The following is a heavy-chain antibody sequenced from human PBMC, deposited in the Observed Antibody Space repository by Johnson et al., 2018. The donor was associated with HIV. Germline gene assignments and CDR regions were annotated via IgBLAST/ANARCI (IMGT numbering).Heavy chain of an antibody. CDR1: GFTFTSYW. J-gene: IGHJ3*01. Sequence: VQLVESGGGVVQPGRSLRLSCAASGFTFTSYWMSWVRQAPGKGLEWVANIKQDGNEKYYVDSLKGRFTISRDNAKNSLYLQMNSLRAEDTAVYYCVRDLPIGPAGPNDAFDLWGHGTMVTVSS. V-gene: IGHV3-7*05. CDR2: IKQDGNEK. D-gene: IGHD2-2*01. CDR3: VRDLPIGPAGPNDAFDL.